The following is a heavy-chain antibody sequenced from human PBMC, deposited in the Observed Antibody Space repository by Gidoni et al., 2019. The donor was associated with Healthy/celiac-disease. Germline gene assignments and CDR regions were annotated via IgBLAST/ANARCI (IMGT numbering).Heavy chain of an antibody. D-gene: IGHD6-19*01. J-gene: IGHJ2*01. CDR3: AKDRSGWFYWYFDL. Sequence: EVQLVASGGGLVQPGRSLRLSCAASGFPFDDYAMHWVRQAPGKGLEWVSGISWNSGSIGYADSVKGRFTISRDNAKNSLYLQMNSLRAEDTALYYCAKDRSGWFYWYFDLWGRGTLVTVSS. CDR2: ISWNSGSI. CDR1: GFPFDDYA. V-gene: IGHV3-9*01.